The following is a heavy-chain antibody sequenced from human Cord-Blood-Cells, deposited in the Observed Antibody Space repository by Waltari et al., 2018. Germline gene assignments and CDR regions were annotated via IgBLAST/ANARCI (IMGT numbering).Heavy chain of an antibody. J-gene: IGHJ3*02. CDR1: GFTFSGSA. V-gene: IGHV3-73*02. CDR3: TTDAFDI. CDR2: IRSKANSYAT. Sequence: EVQLVESGGGLVQPGGSLKLSCAASGFTFSGSAMPWVRQASGKGLEWVGRIRSKANSYATAYAASVKGRFTISRDDSKNTAYLQMNSLKTEDTAVYYCTTDAFDIWGQGTMVTVSS.